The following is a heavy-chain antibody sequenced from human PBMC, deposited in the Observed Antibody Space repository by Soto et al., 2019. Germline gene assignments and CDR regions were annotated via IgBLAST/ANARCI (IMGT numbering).Heavy chain of an antibody. V-gene: IGHV3-21*01. CDR3: ARFGLVTFDC. CDR2: ISPSGSYM. CDR1: GFIFNTYS. J-gene: IGHJ4*02. Sequence: GGFLRLSCAASGFIFNTYSMDWVRQAPGKGLEWVASISPSGSYMYYGDSLKGRFTVSRDNAKNSLYLQMDSLRADDTAIYYCARFGLVTFDCWGQGTLVTVSS. D-gene: IGHD3-3*01.